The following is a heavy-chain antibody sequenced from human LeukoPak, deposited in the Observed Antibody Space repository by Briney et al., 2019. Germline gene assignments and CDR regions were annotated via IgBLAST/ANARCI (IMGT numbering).Heavy chain of an antibody. Sequence: ASVTVSCKASGYTFSAYCMHWVRQAPGQGLEWMGWINPKSGGTNYAQQFQDRVTMTRDTSISSTYMELSRLKSDDTAVYYCVRDLGISGWYAPPLGYFDSWGQGTLVTVSS. CDR1: GYTFSAYC. CDR2: INPKSGGT. J-gene: IGHJ4*02. CDR3: VRDLGISGWYAPPLGYFDS. V-gene: IGHV1-2*02. D-gene: IGHD6-19*01.